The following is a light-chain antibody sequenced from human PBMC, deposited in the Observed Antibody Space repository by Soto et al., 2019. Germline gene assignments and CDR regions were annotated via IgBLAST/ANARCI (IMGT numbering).Light chain of an antibody. CDR1: QSLSGN. J-gene: IGKJ1*01. Sequence: EILMAQSPATLAGSPGGTVTLSCRASQSLSGNLAWYQQKPGQAPRLLIFRASTRATGVPARFSGRGSGTEFTLTISGLQSEDFAVYYCQQYSKWPPWTFGPGTNVEIK. V-gene: IGKV3-15*01. CDR3: QQYSKWPPWT. CDR2: RAS.